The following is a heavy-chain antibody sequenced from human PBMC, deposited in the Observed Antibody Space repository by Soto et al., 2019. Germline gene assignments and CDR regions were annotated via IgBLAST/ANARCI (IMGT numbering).Heavy chain of an antibody. Sequence: QVQLVQSGAEVKKPGASVKVSCKASGYTFTSYGISWVRQAPGQGLEWLGWISAYNGNTNYEQKLQGRVTMTTDTSTSTAYMEMRSLRSDDTAVYYCARKQFTYCGGDCYAPSFDYWGQGTLVTVSS. CDR3: ARKQFTYCGGDCYAPSFDY. CDR2: ISAYNGNT. D-gene: IGHD2-21*02. V-gene: IGHV1-18*04. CDR1: GYTFTSYG. J-gene: IGHJ4*02.